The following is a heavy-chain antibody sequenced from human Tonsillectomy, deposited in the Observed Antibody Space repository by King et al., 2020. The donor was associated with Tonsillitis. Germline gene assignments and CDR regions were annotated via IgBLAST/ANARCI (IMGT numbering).Heavy chain of an antibody. V-gene: IGHV1-18*01. CDR1: GYTFTSDG. CDR3: ARTIFGELLYGDY. D-gene: IGHD3-10*01. CDR2: IIAYNGNT. Sequence: QLVQSGSEVKKPGASVKVSCKASGYTFTSDGIDWVRQAPGKGLEWMGWIIAYNGNTNYAQKHQGRVTMTTDTSTSTVYMELRSLRSDDTAVYYCARTIFGELLYGDYWGQGTLVTVSS. J-gene: IGHJ4*02.